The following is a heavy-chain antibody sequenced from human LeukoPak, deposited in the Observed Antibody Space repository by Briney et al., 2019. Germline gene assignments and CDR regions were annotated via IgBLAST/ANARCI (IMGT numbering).Heavy chain of an antibody. Sequence: PGGSLRLSCAASGFTFSSYEMNWVRQAPGKGLEWVSGISWNSGSIGYADSVKGRFTISRDNAKNSQYLEMNSLRAEDTALYYCAKDNRFRGLDAFDIWGQGTMVTVSS. V-gene: IGHV3-9*01. J-gene: IGHJ3*02. CDR2: ISWNSGSI. CDR1: GFTFSSYE. CDR3: AKDNRFRGLDAFDI. D-gene: IGHD3-10*01.